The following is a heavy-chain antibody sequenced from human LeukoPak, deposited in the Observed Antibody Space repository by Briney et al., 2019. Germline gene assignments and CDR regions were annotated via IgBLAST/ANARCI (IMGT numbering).Heavy chain of an antibody. CDR3: ARVSSSWAVLDY. CDR2: INHSGST. V-gene: IGHV4-34*01. CDR1: GGSFSGYC. J-gene: IGHJ4*02. Sequence: PSETLSLTCAVYGGSFSGYCWSWIRQPPGKGLEWIGEINHSGSTNYNPSLKSRVTISVDTSKNQFSLKLSSVTAADTAVYYCARVSSSWAVLDYWGQGTLVTVSS. D-gene: IGHD6-13*01.